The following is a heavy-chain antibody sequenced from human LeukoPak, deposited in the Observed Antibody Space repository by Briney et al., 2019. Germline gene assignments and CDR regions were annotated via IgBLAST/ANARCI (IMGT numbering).Heavy chain of an antibody. CDR2: ISSSSSYI. J-gene: IGHJ4*02. D-gene: IGHD3-3*01. V-gene: IGHV3-21*01. CDR1: GFTFSSYS. Sequence: GGSLRLSCAASGFTFSSYSMNWVRQAPGKGLEWVSSISSSSSYIYYADSVKGRFTISRDNAKNSLYLQMNSLRAEDTAVYYCVSPLLTFFGVVTDIWGQGTLVTVSS. CDR3: VSPLLTFFGVVTDI.